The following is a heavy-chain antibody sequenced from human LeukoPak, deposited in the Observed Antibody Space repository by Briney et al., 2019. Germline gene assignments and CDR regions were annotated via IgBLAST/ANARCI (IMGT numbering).Heavy chain of an antibody. J-gene: IGHJ6*02. CDR1: GYTFIGYY. CDR3: VAALWGSDYYYGLDV. V-gene: IGHV1-2*02. D-gene: IGHD7-27*01. Sequence: ASVKVSCNGSGYTFIGYYIHWVRQAAGQGLEWMGWINPNSGGTNYAQKFQGRVTMTRDKSSSTAYMEVSRLRSDDTAVYYCVAALWGSDYYYGLDVWGQGTTVTVSS. CDR2: INPNSGGT.